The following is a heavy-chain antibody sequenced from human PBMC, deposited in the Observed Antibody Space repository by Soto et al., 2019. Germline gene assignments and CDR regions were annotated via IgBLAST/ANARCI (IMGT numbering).Heavy chain of an antibody. CDR3: ARGWGLVS. CDR2: IIPIHGTT. D-gene: IGHD3-16*01. J-gene: IGHJ4*02. V-gene: IGHV1-69*01. CDR1: GGSLTSYP. Sequence: QMEQSGAEVRKPGSSVKVSCKPSGGSLTSYPMAWVRQAPGQGFEWMGGIIPIHGTTEYAQKFQGRVTSTADESTTRATLELTGLTSEDTAVYYCARGWGLVSWGQGTLVTVSS.